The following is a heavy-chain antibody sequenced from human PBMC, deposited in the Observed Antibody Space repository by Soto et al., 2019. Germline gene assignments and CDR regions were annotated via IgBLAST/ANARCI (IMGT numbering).Heavy chain of an antibody. J-gene: IGHJ4*02. CDR3: AKGLVRGED. CDR2: ISGSGGST. CDR1: GFTFSSYA. Sequence: EVQLLESGGGLVQPGGSLRLSCAASGFTFSSYAMSWVRQAPGKGLEWVSAISGSGGSTYYADSAKGRCTISRDNSKTTLYLQMNSLTAEDTAVYYCAKGLVRGEDWGQGTLVTVSS. D-gene: IGHD3-10*01. V-gene: IGHV3-23*01.